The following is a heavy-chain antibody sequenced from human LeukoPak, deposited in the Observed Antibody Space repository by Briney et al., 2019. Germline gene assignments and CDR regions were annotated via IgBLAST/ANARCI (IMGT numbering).Heavy chain of an antibody. Sequence: SETLSLTCAVYGGSFSGYYWSWIRQPPGKGLEWIGEINHSRSTNYNPSLKSRVTISVDTSKNQFSLKLSSVTAADTAVYYCARGVLLDYWGQGTLVTVSS. V-gene: IGHV4-34*01. CDR3: ARGVLLDY. J-gene: IGHJ4*02. CDR2: INHSRST. CDR1: GGSFSGYY. D-gene: IGHD3-10*01.